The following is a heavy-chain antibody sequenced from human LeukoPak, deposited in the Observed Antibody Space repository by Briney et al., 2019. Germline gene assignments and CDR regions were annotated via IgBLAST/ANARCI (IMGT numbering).Heavy chain of an antibody. Sequence: PGGSLRLSCAASGFTLSNYGMHWVRQAPGKGLEWVAVISYDESNKYYGDFVEGRFTISRDNSKNTVYLQMNSLRAEDTAVYYCAKAMKYTSGWYYFDYWGQGTLVTVSS. V-gene: IGHV3-30*18. CDR1: GFTLSNYG. CDR3: AKAMKYTSGWYYFDY. CDR2: ISYDESNK. D-gene: IGHD6-19*01. J-gene: IGHJ4*02.